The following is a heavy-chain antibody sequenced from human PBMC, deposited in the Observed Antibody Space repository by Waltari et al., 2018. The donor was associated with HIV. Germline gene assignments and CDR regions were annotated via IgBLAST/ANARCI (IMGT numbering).Heavy chain of an antibody. CDR3: AREIVGATSRHDY. CDR1: GFTFSSYN. J-gene: IGHJ4*02. Sequence: EVQLVESGGGLVKPGGSLRLSCAASGFTFSSYNMNWVRQAPGKGLEGVSLISSSSSYIYYADSVKGRFTISRDNAKNSLNLQMNSLRAEDTAVYYCAREIVGATSRHDYWGQGTLVTVSS. V-gene: IGHV3-21*01. D-gene: IGHD1-26*01. CDR2: ISSSSSYI.